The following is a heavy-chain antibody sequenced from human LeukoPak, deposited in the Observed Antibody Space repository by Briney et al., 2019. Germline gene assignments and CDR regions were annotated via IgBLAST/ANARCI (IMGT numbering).Heavy chain of an antibody. J-gene: IGHJ2*01. CDR3: AKLAGAMIEYWYFDV. CDR2: IEKDGSST. D-gene: IGHD3-22*01. CDR1: GFTFSYFA. V-gene: IGHV3-23*03. Sequence: GGSLRLSCGASGFTFSYFAMSWVRQAPGKGLEWVSGIEKDGSSTYYVDSVRGRFTISRDNSKNTLYLQMHSLRAEDTAIYYCAKLAGAMIEYWYFDVWGRGTLVTVSS.